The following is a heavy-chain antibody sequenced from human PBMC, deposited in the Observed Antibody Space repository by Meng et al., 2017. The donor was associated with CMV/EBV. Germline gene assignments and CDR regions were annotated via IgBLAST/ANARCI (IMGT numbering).Heavy chain of an antibody. CDR1: GGSISSGDYY. Sequence: PLHAAGPGIGKPSQTLSPPCTVSGGSISSGDYYWSWIRQPPGKGLEWIGYIYYSGSTYYNPSLKSRVTISVDTSKNQFSLKLSSVTAADTAVYYCAREGDNPFDYWGQGTLVTVSS. CDR3: AREGDNPFDY. D-gene: IGHD2-21*02. J-gene: IGHJ4*02. CDR2: IYYSGST. V-gene: IGHV4-30-4*08.